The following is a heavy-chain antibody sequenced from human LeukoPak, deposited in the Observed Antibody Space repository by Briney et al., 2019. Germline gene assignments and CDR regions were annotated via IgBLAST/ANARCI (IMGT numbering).Heavy chain of an antibody. CDR3: ATWDSGVVPAAPTFDY. Sequence: ASVKVSCKASGYTFTSYYMHWVRQAPGQGLEWMGGFDPEDGETIYAQKFQGRVTMTEDTSTDTAYMELSSLRSEDTAVYYCATWDSGVVPAAPTFDYWGQGTLVTVSS. CDR1: GYTFTSYY. V-gene: IGHV1-24*01. J-gene: IGHJ4*02. CDR2: FDPEDGET. D-gene: IGHD2-2*01.